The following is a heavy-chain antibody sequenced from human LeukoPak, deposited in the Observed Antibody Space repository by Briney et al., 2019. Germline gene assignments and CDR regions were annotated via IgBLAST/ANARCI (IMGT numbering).Heavy chain of an antibody. J-gene: IGHJ4*02. CDR3: ARHSPILTSWFGELPDY. Sequence: GESLKISCKGSGYSFTSYWIGWVRQMPGKGLEWMGIIYPGDSDTRYSPSFQGQVTISADKSISTAYLQWSSLKASDTAMYYCARHSPILTSWFGELPDYWGQGTLVTVSS. V-gene: IGHV5-51*01. CDR1: GYSFTSYW. CDR2: IYPGDSDT. D-gene: IGHD3-10*01.